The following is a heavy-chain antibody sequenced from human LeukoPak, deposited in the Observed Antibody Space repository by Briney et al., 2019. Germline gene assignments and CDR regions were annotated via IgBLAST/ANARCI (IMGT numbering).Heavy chain of an antibody. V-gene: IGHV3-7*01. D-gene: IGHD4-17*01. CDR1: GFTFNRCW. Sequence: GGSLRLSCVVSGFTFNRCWMNWVRQAPGKGLEWVAHINPDGRDTYYVDSVKGRFTISRDNAKNSLYLQMNSLRAEDTAVYYCARDPISAYGEVWYFDLWGRGTLVTVSS. CDR3: ARDPISAYGEVWYFDL. J-gene: IGHJ2*01. CDR2: INPDGRDT.